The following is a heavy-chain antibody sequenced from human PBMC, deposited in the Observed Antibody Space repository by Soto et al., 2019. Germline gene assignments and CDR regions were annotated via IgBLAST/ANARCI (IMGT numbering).Heavy chain of an antibody. CDR1: GFTFSIYG. Sequence: VGSLGLSCAASGFTFSIYGMHWVRQAPGKGLEWVAVIWYDGSNKYYEDSVKGRLTISRDNSKNTLYLRMKSLRAEDTAVESGSREGERPFDDRGKGILVTVCS. CDR3: SREGERPFDD. V-gene: IGHV3-33*01. CDR2: IWYDGSNK. D-gene: IGHD2-21*01. J-gene: IGHJ4*02.